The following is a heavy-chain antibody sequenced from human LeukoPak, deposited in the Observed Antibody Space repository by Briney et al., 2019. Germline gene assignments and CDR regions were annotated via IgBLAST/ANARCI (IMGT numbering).Heavy chain of an antibody. D-gene: IGHD1-26*01. CDR3: ARGGGSYFVDY. Sequence: SETLSLTCTVSGGSVMSYYWSWIRQPPGKRLEWLGYIYSNGSTNFHPSLKSRLTISVDTSKNQFSLKLSSVTAADTAVYYCARGGGSYFVDYWGQGTLVTVPS. CDR2: IYSNGST. CDR1: GGSVMSYY. J-gene: IGHJ4*02. V-gene: IGHV4-59*02.